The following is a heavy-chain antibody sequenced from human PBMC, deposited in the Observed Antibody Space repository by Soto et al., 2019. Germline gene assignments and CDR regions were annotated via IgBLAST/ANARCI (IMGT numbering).Heavy chain of an antibody. CDR3: AHAYGGRSLY. Sequence: QITLKESGPTLVKPTQTLTLTCTFSGFSLTTDRAGVGWIRQPPGEALEWLAVIYWDDSKTYRPSLESRLTITKDTSKNQVPLTMPNMDSLDTASYYCAHAYGGRSLYWGQGTLVTVSS. D-gene: IGHD1-26*01. J-gene: IGHJ4*02. CDR1: GFSLTTDRAG. V-gene: IGHV2-5*02. CDR2: IYWDDSK.